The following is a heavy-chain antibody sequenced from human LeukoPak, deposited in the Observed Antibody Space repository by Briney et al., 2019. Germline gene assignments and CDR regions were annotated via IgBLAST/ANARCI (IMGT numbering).Heavy chain of an antibody. Sequence: SETLSLTCAVSGYSISSGYYWGWIRQPPGKGLEWIGSIYHSGSTYYNPSLKSRVTISVDTSKNQFSLKLSSVTAADTAVYYCARGDLEIYRSSSRPHYFDYWGQGTLVTVSS. V-gene: IGHV4-38-2*01. CDR1: GYSISSGYY. D-gene: IGHD6-13*01. CDR3: ARGDLEIYRSSSRPHYFDY. J-gene: IGHJ4*02. CDR2: IYHSGST.